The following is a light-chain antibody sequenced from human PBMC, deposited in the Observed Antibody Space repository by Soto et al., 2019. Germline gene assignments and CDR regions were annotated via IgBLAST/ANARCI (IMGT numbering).Light chain of an antibody. CDR2: EVS. J-gene: IGLJ3*02. V-gene: IGLV2-14*02. Sequence: QSALTQPTSVSGSPGQSITISCTGTSSDVGSYNLVSWYQQHPGKALKLMRYEVSNRPSGVSNRFSASKSGNTASLTISGLQAEDEADYYCSPYTSTSTWVFVGGTKLTVL. CDR1: SSDVGSYNL. CDR3: SPYTSTSTWV.